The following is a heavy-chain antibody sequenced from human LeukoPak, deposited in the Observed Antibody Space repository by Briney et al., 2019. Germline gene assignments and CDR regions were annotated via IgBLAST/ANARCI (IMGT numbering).Heavy chain of an antibody. CDR2: INHSGST. J-gene: IGHJ4*02. V-gene: IGHV4-34*01. CDR3: ARGYYYDV. Sequence: PSETLSLTCAVYGGSFSGYYWSWIRQPPGKGLEWIGEINHSGSTNYNPSLKSRVTISVDTSKNQFSLKLSSVTAADTAVYYCARGYYYDVWGQGTLVTVSS. CDR1: GGSFSGYY.